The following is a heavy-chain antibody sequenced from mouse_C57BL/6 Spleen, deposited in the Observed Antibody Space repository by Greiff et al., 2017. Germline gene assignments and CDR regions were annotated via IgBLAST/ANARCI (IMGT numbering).Heavy chain of an antibody. D-gene: IGHD1-1*01. Sequence: VQLKQSGTVLARPGASVKMSCKTSGYTFTSYWMHWVKQRPGQGLEWIGAIYPGNSDTSYNQKFKGKAKLTAVTSASTAYMELSSLTNEDSAVYYCTPYYGSSSFDSWGQGTTLTVSS. J-gene: IGHJ2*01. CDR1: GYTFTSYW. V-gene: IGHV1-5*01. CDR3: TPYYGSSSFDS. CDR2: IYPGNSDT.